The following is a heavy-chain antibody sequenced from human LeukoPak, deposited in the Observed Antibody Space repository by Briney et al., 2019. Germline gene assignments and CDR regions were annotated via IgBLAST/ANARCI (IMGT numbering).Heavy chain of an antibody. CDR2: IIPIFGTA. V-gene: IGHV1-69*13. J-gene: IGHJ6*02. D-gene: IGHD2-21*02. CDR3: ARARDRNYYFHGVDV. CDR1: GGTFSSYA. Sequence: ASVKVSCKASGGTFSSYAISWVRQAPGQGLEWMGGIIPIFGTANYAQKFQGSVTITADESTSTAYMELSSLRSEDTAVYYCARARDRNYYFHGVDVWGQGTTVTVSS.